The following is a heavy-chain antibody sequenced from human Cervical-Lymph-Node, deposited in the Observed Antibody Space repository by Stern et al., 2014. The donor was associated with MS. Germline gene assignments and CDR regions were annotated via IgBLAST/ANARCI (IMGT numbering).Heavy chain of an antibody. CDR3: ARWYSSGWSPYYFDY. J-gene: IGHJ4*02. CDR1: GFTFSSYW. D-gene: IGHD6-19*01. CDR2: IKQDGSEK. V-gene: IGHV3-7*03. Sequence: EVQLVESGGGLVQPGGSLRLSCAASGFTFSSYWMSWVRQAPGKGLEWVANIKQDGSEKYYVDSVKGRFTISRDNAKNSLYLQMNSLRAEDTAVYYCARWYSSGWSPYYFDYWGQGTLVTVSS.